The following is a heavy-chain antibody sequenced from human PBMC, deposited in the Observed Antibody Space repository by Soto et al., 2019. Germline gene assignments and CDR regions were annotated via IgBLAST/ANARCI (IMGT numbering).Heavy chain of an antibody. CDR3: VRATYDDY. V-gene: IGHV3-48*03. CDR2: ISGSGSAI. CDR1: GFTFSSYE. Sequence: EVQLVESGGGLVQPGGSLRLSCAASGFTFSSYEMSWVRQAPGRGLEWVSYISGSGSAIYYADSVKGRFTISRDNAKSSLYLQMNSLRAEDTALYYCVRATYDDYWGQGTLVTVSS. D-gene: IGHD3-3*01. J-gene: IGHJ4*02.